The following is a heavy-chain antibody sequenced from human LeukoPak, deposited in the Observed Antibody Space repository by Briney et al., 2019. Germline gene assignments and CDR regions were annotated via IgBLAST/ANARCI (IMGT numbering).Heavy chain of an antibody. CDR2: IYYSGST. Sequence: SETLSLTCTVSGGSISSGDYYWSWIRQPPGKGLGWIGYIYYSGSTYYNPSLKSRVTISVDTSKNQFSLKLSSVTAADTAVYYCASYYYEYRFDPWGQGTLVSVSS. CDR3: ASYYYEYRFDP. J-gene: IGHJ5*02. CDR1: GGSISSGDYY. V-gene: IGHV4-30-4*01. D-gene: IGHD3-22*01.